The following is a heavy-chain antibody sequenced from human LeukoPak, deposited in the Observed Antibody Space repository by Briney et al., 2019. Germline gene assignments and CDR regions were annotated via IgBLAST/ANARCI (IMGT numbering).Heavy chain of an antibody. D-gene: IGHD4-11*01. J-gene: IGHJ4*02. CDR3: AKDGHYSNFYFDY. CDR2: IKSDGSSP. V-gene: IGHV3-74*01. CDR1: GFIFSSYW. Sequence: GGSLRLSCAASGFIFSSYWLHSVRQAPGKGPGWVSRIKSDGSSPSYADSVKGRFTISRDNAKNTVYLQMNSLRAEDTAVYYCAKDGHYSNFYFDYWGQGTLVTVSS.